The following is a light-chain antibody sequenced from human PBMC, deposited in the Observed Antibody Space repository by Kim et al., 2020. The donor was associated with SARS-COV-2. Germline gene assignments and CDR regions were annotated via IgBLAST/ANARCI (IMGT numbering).Light chain of an antibody. J-gene: IGKJ5*01. Sequence: EVVMTQSPATLSVSPGERAALSCRASQSVSSKLAWYQQKPGQAPRLLIYDASTRASGIPARFIGSGSGTEFTLTIFRLQSEDVALYYCQQYSDRPQITFGQGTRLEIK. CDR2: DAS. CDR3: QQYSDRPQIT. CDR1: QSVSSK. V-gene: IGKV3-15*01.